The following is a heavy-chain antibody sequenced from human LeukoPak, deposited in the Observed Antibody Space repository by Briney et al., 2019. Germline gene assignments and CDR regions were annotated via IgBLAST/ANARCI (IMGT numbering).Heavy chain of an antibody. Sequence: PGGFLRLSCAASGFTFSSFCMHWVRQAPGKGLVWVSVINSDGYSTNYADSVKGRFTISRDNAKNTLYLQMNRLRAEDTAVYYCARDLRYWSNGVCHENRFDPWGQGTLVTVSS. V-gene: IGHV3-74*01. CDR1: GFTFSSFC. J-gene: IGHJ5*02. CDR3: ARDLRYWSNGVCHENRFDP. CDR2: INSDGYST. D-gene: IGHD2-8*01.